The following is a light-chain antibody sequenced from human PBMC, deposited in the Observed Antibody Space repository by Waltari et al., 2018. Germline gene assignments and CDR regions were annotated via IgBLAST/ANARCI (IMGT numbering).Light chain of an antibody. CDR2: GAS. J-gene: IGKJ4*01. CDR1: QNLSGSY. CDR3: QQYGSSPLT. V-gene: IGKV3-20*01. Sequence: EIVLTQSPGTLSLSPGERATLSCRATQNLSGSYLAWFQQKPGQAPRLLIYGASSRATGISDRFSGSGSGTDFTLTISRLEPEDFAVYYCQQYGSSPLTFGGGTKVEIK.